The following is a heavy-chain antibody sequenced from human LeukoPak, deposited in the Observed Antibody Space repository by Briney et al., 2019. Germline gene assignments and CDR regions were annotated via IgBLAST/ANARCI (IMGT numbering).Heavy chain of an antibody. CDR3: ANPRYDSSGYYYVD. CDR1: GYTFTDYT. V-gene: IGHV1-3*01. Sequence: ASVKVSCKASGYTFTDYTMHWLRQAPGQRLDWMGWINGGSGNTKYSPEFQGRVTITRDTSASTAYLELSSLRSEDTAVYYCANPRYDSSGYYYVDWGQGTLVTVSS. J-gene: IGHJ4*02. D-gene: IGHD3-22*01. CDR2: INGGSGNT.